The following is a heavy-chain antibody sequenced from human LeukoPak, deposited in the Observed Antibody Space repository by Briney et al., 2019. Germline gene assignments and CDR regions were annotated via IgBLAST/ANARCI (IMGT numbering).Heavy chain of an antibody. CDR1: GYTFTSYY. Sequence: ASVKVSCKASGYTFTSYYMHWVRQAPGQGLEWMGIINPCGGSTSYAQKFQGRVTMTRDTSTSTVYMELSSLRSEDTAVYSYARAFVGGTTPDFDYWGQGTLVTVSS. J-gene: IGHJ4*02. CDR2: INPCGGST. V-gene: IGHV1-46*01. CDR3: ARAFVGGTTPDFDY. D-gene: IGHD1-26*01.